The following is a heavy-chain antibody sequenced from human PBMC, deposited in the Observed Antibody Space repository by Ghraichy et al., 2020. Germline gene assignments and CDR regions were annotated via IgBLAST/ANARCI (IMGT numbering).Heavy chain of an antibody. CDR1: GFNFDSYA. CDR2: ISYDGSNE. D-gene: IGHD6-19*01. Sequence: GVSLRLSCAASGFNFDSYAMHWVRQAPGKGLEWVSVISYDGSNEYYADSVKGRFTISRDNSKNTLYLQVHSLRPEDTALYHCAKDGGSGWYSSWGRGTLVTVSS. V-gene: IGHV3-30*18. CDR3: AKDGGSGWYSS. J-gene: IGHJ5*02.